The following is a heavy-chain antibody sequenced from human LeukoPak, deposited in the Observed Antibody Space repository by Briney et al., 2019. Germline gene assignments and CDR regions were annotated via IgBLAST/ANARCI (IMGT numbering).Heavy chain of an antibody. CDR1: GYTFTSYG. V-gene: IGHV1-18*01. J-gene: IGHJ4*01. CDR3: ARNRVGETGYFGY. Sequence: ASVKVYCKASGYTFTSYGINWVRQAPGQGLEWMGWISAYNGNRNYAQRFQGRVTMTTNSSTRTAYMELRSLRSDDTAIYYCARNRVGETGYFGYWGQGTLVTVSS. D-gene: IGHD1-26*01. CDR2: ISAYNGNR.